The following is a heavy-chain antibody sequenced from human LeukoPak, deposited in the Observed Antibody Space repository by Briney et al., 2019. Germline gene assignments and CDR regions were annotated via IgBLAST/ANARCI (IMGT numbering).Heavy chain of an antibody. D-gene: IGHD2-15*01. J-gene: IGHJ4*02. CDR1: GFSFSDYY. V-gene: IGHV3-11*04. Sequence: GGSLRLSCAASGFSFSDYYMRWIRQAPGKGLEGVAYIDKSGDDIYYADSVKGRFTISRDNSKNTLYLQMNSLRAEDTAVYYCARDSDEVVAANYGFPGYWGQGTLVTVSS. CDR2: IDKSGDDI. CDR3: ARDSDEVVAANYGFPGY.